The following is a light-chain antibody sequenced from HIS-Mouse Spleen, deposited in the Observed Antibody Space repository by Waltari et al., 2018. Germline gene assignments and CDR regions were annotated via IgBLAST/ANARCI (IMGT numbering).Light chain of an antibody. J-gene: IGKJ1*01. CDR1: QSLVYSDGNTY. Sequence: VVMTQSPLSLPVTLGQPASISCRSRQSLVYSDGNTYLNWFQQRPGQSSRRLIYKVSSRDSGVPDRFSGSGSGTDFTLKISRVEAEDVGVYYCMQGTHWPPTFGQGTKVEIK. CDR2: KVS. V-gene: IGKV2-30*01. CDR3: MQGTHWPPT.